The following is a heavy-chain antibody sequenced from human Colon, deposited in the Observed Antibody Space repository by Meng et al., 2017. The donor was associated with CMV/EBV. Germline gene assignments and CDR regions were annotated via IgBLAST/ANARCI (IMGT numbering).Heavy chain of an antibody. Sequence: EGQWVEAGGGLVKPVGSMRLSCAASEFTFITFSMNWVRQAPGKGLEWVSFISTSSKHIYYADSVKGRFTISRDNADNSLYLQMNSLRADDTAIYYCARAPIAYDSSGYYHFDYWGQGALVTVSS. CDR3: ARAPIAYDSSGYYHFDY. D-gene: IGHD3-22*01. CDR2: ISTSSKHI. CDR1: EFTFITFS. V-gene: IGHV3-21*02. J-gene: IGHJ4*02.